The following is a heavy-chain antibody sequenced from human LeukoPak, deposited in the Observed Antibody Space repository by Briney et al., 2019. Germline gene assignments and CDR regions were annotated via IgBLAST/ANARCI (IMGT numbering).Heavy chain of an antibody. J-gene: IGHJ4*02. CDR1: GYTLTELS. CDR2: FDPEDGET. Sequence: EASVKVSCKVSGYTLTELSMHWVRQAPGKGLEWMGGFDPEDGETIYAQKFQGRVTITRDTSASTAYMELSSLRSEDMAVYYCAREGTPQQLAYWGQGTLVTVSS. CDR3: AREGTPQQLAY. D-gene: IGHD6-13*01. V-gene: IGHV1-24*01.